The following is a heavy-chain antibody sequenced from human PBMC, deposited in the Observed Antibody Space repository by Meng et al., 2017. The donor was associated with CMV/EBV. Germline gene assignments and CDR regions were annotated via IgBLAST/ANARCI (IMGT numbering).Heavy chain of an antibody. D-gene: IGHD3-3*01. CDR3: ARDWTIPYYGMDV. Sequence: ASVKASCKASGYTFTGYYMHWVRQAPGQGLEWMGWINPNSGGTNYAQKFQGRVTMTRDTSISTAYMELSRLRSDDTAVYYCARDWTIPYYGMDVWGQGTTVTVSS. J-gene: IGHJ6*02. CDR2: INPNSGGT. V-gene: IGHV1-2*02. CDR1: GYTFTGYY.